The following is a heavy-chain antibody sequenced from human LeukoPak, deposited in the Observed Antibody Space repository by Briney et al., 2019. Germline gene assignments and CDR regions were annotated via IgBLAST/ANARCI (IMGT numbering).Heavy chain of an antibody. CDR3: ASGVPRITIFGVVKAGEGF. CDR2: IYYSGST. V-gene: IGHV4-39*01. CDR1: GGSISSSSYY. J-gene: IGHJ4*02. D-gene: IGHD3-3*01. Sequence: SETLSLTCTVSGGSISSSSYYWGWIRQPPGTGLEWIGRIYYSGSTYYNPSLKSRVTISVDTSKNQFSLKLSSVTAADTAVYYCASGVPRITIFGVVKAGEGFWGQGTLVTVSS.